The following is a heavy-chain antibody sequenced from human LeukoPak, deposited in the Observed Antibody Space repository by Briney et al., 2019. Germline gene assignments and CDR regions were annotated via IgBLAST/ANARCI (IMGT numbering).Heavy chain of an antibody. Sequence: GGSLRLSCTASGFTFSSYSMTWVRQAPGKGLEWVANIKHDGSEKYYVDSVRGRVTISRDNAKNSVYLQMNTLRAEDTAVYYCARDRLTTVTTFHFDYWGQGTLVTVSS. D-gene: IGHD4-17*01. CDR2: IKHDGSEK. CDR3: ARDRLTTVTTFHFDY. V-gene: IGHV3-7*01. J-gene: IGHJ4*02. CDR1: GFTFSSYS.